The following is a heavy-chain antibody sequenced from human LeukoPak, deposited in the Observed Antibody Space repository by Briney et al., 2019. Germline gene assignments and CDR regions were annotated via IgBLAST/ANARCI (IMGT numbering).Heavy chain of an antibody. Sequence: SETLSLTCTVSGGSISSSSYYWGWIRQPPGKGLEWIGSIYYSGSTYYNPSLKSRVTISVDTSKNQFSLKLSSVTAADTAVYYCARGTYYYYYYMDVWGKGTTVTISS. D-gene: IGHD2-2*01. CDR3: ARGTYYYYYYMDV. J-gene: IGHJ6*03. V-gene: IGHV4-39*07. CDR2: IYYSGST. CDR1: GGSISSSSYY.